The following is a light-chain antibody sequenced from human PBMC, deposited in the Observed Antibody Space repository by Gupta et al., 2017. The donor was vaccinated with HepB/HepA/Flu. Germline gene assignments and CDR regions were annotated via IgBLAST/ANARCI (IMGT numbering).Light chain of an antibody. CDR3: QQRDSTPQT. CDR2: AAS. CDR1: QSISSY. Sequence: DIQMTQSPSSLSASVGDRVTITCRASQSISSYLNWYQQKPGKVTKLLIYAASSLQSGVPSRFSGSGSGTDFTLTISRLQPEDFATYYCQQRDSTPQTFGQGTKVEIK. V-gene: IGKV1-39*01. J-gene: IGKJ1*01.